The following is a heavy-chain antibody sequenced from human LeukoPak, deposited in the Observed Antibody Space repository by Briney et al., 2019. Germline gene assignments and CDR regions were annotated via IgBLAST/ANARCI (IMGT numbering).Heavy chain of an antibody. CDR3: AGQTQYSSSWYSGPNPVD. CDR1: GGTFSSYA. D-gene: IGHD6-13*01. CDR2: IIPILGIA. V-gene: IGHV1-69*04. Sequence: SVKVSCKASGGTFSSYAISWVRQAPGQGLEWMGRIIPILGIANYAQKFQGRVTITADKSTSTAYMELSSLRSEDTAVYYCAGQTQYSSSWYSGPNPVDWGQGTLVTVSS. J-gene: IGHJ4*02.